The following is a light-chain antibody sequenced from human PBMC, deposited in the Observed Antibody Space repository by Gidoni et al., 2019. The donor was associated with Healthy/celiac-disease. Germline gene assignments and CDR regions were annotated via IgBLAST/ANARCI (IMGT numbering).Light chain of an antibody. J-gene: IGLJ2*01. Sequence: GQRFTISCSGSSSNIGSNTVNWYQQLPGTAPKLLIYNNNPRPSGVPDRFSGSKSGTSASLAISGLPSEDEADYYCAAWDDSLNGVVFGGGTKLTVL. CDR3: AAWDDSLNGVV. V-gene: IGLV1-44*01. CDR1: SSNIGSNT. CDR2: NNN.